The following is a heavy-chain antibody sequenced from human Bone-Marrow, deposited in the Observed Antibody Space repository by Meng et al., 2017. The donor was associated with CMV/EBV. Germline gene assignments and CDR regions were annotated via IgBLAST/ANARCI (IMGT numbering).Heavy chain of an antibody. V-gene: IGHV3-11*01. CDR1: GFTFSDYY. Sequence: GGSLRLSCAASGFTFSDYYMSWVRQAPGKGLEWVSYISGSGGTIFYAPSVKGRFTISRDNAKNSVYLQMNSLRAGDTAVYYCARNFKVTLFGVFILPPDYWGQGMLVTVSS. J-gene: IGHJ4*02. D-gene: IGHD3-3*01. CDR2: ISGSGGTI. CDR3: ARNFKVTLFGVFILPPDY.